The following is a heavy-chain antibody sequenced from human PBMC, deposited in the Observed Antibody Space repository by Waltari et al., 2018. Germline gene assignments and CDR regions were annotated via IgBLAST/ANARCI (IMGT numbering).Heavy chain of an antibody. V-gene: IGHV4-38-2*01. Sequence: QVQLQESGPGLVTPSETLSLTCAVSGYSISSGYYWGWIRQPPGKGLEWIGSIYHSGSTYYNPSLKSRVTISVDTSKNQFSLKLSSVTAADTAVYYCAKGAKELHTRYFDLWGRGTLVTVSS. J-gene: IGHJ2*01. CDR1: GYSISSGYY. D-gene: IGHD3-10*01. CDR2: IYHSGST. CDR3: AKGAKELHTRYFDL.